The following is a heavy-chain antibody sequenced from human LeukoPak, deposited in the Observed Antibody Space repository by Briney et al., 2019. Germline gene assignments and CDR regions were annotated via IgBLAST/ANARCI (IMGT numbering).Heavy chain of an antibody. CDR3: ASPQTSGYAFGY. J-gene: IGHJ4*02. D-gene: IGHD5-12*01. V-gene: IGHV3-48*03. Sequence: GGSLRLSCAASGFTFSSYEMIWVRQAPGKGLECVSYISGSGRTIYYADSVKGRFTISRDNAKNSLYLQMYSLRAGDTAAYYCASPQTSGYAFGYWGQGTLGTVSS. CDR2: ISGSGRTI. CDR1: GFTFSSYE.